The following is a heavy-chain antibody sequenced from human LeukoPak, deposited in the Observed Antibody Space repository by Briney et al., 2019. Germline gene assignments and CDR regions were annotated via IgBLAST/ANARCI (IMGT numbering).Heavy chain of an antibody. Sequence: PGGSLRLSCAASGFTFSSYAMNWVRQAPGKGLEWLSFTSSSSGSTHYADSVKGRFTISRDNAKNSLHLQMNSLRAEDTAVYYRARGRDSGSFIIDCWGQGTLVTVSS. J-gene: IGHJ4*02. CDR3: ARGRDSGSFIIDC. CDR2: TSSSSGST. D-gene: IGHD3-10*01. V-gene: IGHV3-48*01. CDR1: GFTFSSYA.